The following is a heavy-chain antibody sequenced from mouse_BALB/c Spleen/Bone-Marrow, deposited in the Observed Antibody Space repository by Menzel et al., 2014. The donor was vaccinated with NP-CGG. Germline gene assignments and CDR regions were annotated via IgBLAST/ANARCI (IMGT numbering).Heavy chain of an antibody. CDR1: GYTFSNYW. CDR2: IYPGNSDT. D-gene: IGHD3-1*01. V-gene: IGHV1-5*01. CDR3: TTLARTNFDY. J-gene: IGHJ2*01. Sequence: EVQLQESGTVLARPGAAVKMSCKASGYTFSNYWVHWVKQRPGQGLEWIGTIYPGNSDTTYNQKFKGKAKLTAVTSTSTAYMDLSSLTNEDSAVYYCTTLARTNFDYWGQGTTLTVSS.